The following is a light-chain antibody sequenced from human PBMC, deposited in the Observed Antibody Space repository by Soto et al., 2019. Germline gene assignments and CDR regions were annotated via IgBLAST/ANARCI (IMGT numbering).Light chain of an antibody. Sequence: EIVLTQFPVTLALSPGERATVSCRASQSVNSNYLAWYQQKPGQAPSLLISAPSSRATGTPDRFSGSGSETDFTLTISRLEPEDFAVYYCQQYDDAPITFGQGTRLEIK. CDR3: QQYDDAPIT. CDR2: APS. V-gene: IGKV3-20*01. J-gene: IGKJ5*01. CDR1: QSVNSNY.